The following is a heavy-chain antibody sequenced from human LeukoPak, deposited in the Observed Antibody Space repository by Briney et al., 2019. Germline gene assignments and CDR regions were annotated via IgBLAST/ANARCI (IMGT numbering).Heavy chain of an antibody. V-gene: IGHV4-59*12. CDR3: AIRTPGYSSGWYY. CDR1: GGSISSYY. Sequence: SETLSLTCTVSGGSISSYYWSWIRQPPGKGLEWIGYIYYSGSTNYNPSLKSRVTISVDKSKNQFSLKLSSVTAADTAVYYCAIRTPGYSSGWYYWGQGTLVTVSS. D-gene: IGHD6-19*01. CDR2: IYYSGST. J-gene: IGHJ4*02.